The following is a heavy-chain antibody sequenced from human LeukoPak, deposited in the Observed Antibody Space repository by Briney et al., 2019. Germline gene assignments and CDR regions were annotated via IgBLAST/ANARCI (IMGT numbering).Heavy chain of an antibody. V-gene: IGHV3-66*01. CDR1: GFTVSSNY. CDR2: ISGGGIS. Sequence: PGGSLRLSCAASGFTVSSNYMSWVRQARERGLEWVSVISGGGISYYADSVKGRCTISRDNFENTLSLQMNSLRAEDTAVYYCARAELRYSSGWYGGMDVWGQGTTVTVSS. D-gene: IGHD6-19*01. CDR3: ARAELRYSSGWYGGMDV. J-gene: IGHJ6*02.